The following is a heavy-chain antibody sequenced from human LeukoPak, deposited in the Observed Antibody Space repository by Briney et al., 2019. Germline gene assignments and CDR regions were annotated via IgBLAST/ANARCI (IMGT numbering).Heavy chain of an antibody. D-gene: IGHD3-22*01. Sequence: GGSLRLPCAASGFTFSSYGMHWVRQAPGKGLEWVAVISYDGSNKYYADSVKGRFTISRDNSRNTLYLQMNSLRAEDTAVYYCAKGTYYYDSSGYQLDYWGQGTLVTVSS. CDR1: GFTFSSYG. V-gene: IGHV3-30*18. CDR3: AKGTYYYDSSGYQLDY. J-gene: IGHJ4*02. CDR2: ISYDGSNK.